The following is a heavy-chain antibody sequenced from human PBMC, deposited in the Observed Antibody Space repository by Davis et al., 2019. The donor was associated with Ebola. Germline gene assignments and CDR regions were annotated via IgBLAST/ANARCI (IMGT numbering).Heavy chain of an antibody. Sequence: GESLKISCAASGFTFSSYGMHWVRQAPGKGLEWVAFIRYDGSNKYYADSVKGRFTISRDNSKNTLYLQMNSLRAEDTAVYYCARDVAARPGYWGQGTLVTVSS. CDR3: ARDVAARPGY. J-gene: IGHJ4*02. D-gene: IGHD6-6*01. V-gene: IGHV3-30*02. CDR1: GFTFSSYG. CDR2: IRYDGSNK.